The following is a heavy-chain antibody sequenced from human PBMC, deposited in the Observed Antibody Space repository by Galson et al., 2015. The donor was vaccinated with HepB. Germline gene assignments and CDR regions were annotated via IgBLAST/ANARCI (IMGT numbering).Heavy chain of an antibody. CDR2: IYSSGMK. J-gene: IGHJ3*02. CDR3: AKIKSGGASFDI. Sequence: SETLSLTCTVSDGTVSGSYWTWIRHPPGKGLEWIAYIYSSGMKNSNPSLRSRASVSIDTSENHFSLKLTSVTPADTAVYYCAKIKSGGASFDIWGQGTMVTVSS. D-gene: IGHD3-10*01. CDR1: DGTVSGSY. V-gene: IGHV4-59*02.